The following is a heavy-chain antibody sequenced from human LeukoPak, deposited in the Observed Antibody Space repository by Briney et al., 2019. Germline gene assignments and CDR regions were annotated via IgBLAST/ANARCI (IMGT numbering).Heavy chain of an antibody. D-gene: IGHD6-13*01. CDR2: IYYSGST. V-gene: IGHV4-59*12. CDR1: GGSISSYY. CDR3: ARDSGIAAVSDY. J-gene: IGHJ4*02. Sequence: SETLSLTCTVSGGSISSYYWSWIRQPPGKGLEWIGYIYYSGSTNYNPSLKSRVTISVDTSKNQFSLKLSSVTAADTAVYYCARDSGIAAVSDYWGQGTLVTVSS.